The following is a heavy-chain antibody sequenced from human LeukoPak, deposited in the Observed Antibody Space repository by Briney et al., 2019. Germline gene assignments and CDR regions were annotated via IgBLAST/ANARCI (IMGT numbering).Heavy chain of an antibody. Sequence: SETLSLTCSLSIGFHNNLDSIWLRQPPGKGLEWIGNIQYSGSTNFNPSLKSRVTVSVDTSKNQISLKLRSVTAADTTVYYCARDSGLGYCSTTCCSYCLDVWGQGTTVFVS. CDR2: IQYSGST. J-gene: IGHJ6*02. CDR1: IGFHNNLD. CDR3: ARDSGLGYCSTTCCSYCLDV. V-gene: IGHV4-59*11. D-gene: IGHD2-2*01.